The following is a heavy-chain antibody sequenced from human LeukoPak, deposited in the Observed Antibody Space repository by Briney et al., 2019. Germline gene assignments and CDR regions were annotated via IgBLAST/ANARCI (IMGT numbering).Heavy chain of an antibody. D-gene: IGHD5-24*01. J-gene: IGHJ6*02. V-gene: IGHV3-30*02. CDR2: IWYDGSNK. Sequence: GGSLRLSCAASGFTFSSYAMHWVRQAPGKGLEWVAVIWYDGSNKYYADSVKGRFTISRDNSKNTLYLQMNSLRAEDTAVYYCAKVGPDGYYGMDVWGQGTTVTVSS. CDR1: GFTFSSYA. CDR3: AKVGPDGYYGMDV.